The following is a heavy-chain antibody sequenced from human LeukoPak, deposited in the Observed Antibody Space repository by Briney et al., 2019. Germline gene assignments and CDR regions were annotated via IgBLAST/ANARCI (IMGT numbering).Heavy chain of an antibody. CDR3: ARDKTDYGDYVDGMDV. J-gene: IGHJ6*02. V-gene: IGHV3-66*01. CDR1: GFTVSSNY. D-gene: IGHD4-17*01. CDR2: IYSGGST. Sequence: PGGSLRLSCAASGFTVSSNYMSWVRQAPGKGLEWVSVIYSGGSTYYADSVKGRFTISRDNSKNTLYPQMNSLRAEDTAVYYCARDKTDYGDYVDGMDVWGQGTTVTVSS.